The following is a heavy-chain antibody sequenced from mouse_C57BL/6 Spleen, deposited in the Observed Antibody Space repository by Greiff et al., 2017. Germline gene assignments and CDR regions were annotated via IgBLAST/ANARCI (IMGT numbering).Heavy chain of an antibody. J-gene: IGHJ3*01. CDR2: IYPGDGDT. CDR1: GYAFSSSW. Sequence: QVQLQQSGPELVKPGASVKISCKASGYAFSSSWMNWVKQRPGKGLEWIGRIYPGDGDTNYNGKFKGKATLTADKSSSTAYMQLSSLTSEDSAVYFCAREDPRWFAYWGQGTLVTVSA. V-gene: IGHV1-82*01. CDR3: AREDPRWFAY.